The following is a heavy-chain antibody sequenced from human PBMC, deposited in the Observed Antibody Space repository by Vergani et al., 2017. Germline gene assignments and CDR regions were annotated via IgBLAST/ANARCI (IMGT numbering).Heavy chain of an antibody. CDR1: GYSFTNYW. J-gene: IGHJ4*02. D-gene: IGHD3-22*01. CDR2: IDPSDSYI. Sequence: EVQLVQSGAEVKKPGESLRISCKGSGYSFTNYWISWVRQMPGKGLEWMGRIDPSDSYINYSPSFQGHVTISADKSISTAYLQWSSLKASDTAMYYCARRAYYYDSSGYLTYXFDYWGQGTLVTVSS. CDR3: ARRAYYYDSSGYLTYXFDY. V-gene: IGHV5-10-1*03.